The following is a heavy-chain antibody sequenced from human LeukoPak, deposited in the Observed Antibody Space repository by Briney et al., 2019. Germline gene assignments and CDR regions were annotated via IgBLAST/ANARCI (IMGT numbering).Heavy chain of an antibody. V-gene: IGHV4-39*01. D-gene: IGHD3-16*01. CDR1: GGSISSSSYY. CDR2: IYYSGST. J-gene: IGHJ6*02. CDR3: ASQPLVGANHYGMDV. Sequence: SETLSLTCTVSGGSISSSSYYWGWIRQPPGKGLECIGSIYYSGSTYYNPSLKSRVTISVDTSKNQFALKLSSVTAADTAVYYCASQPLVGANHYGMDVWGQGTTVTVSS.